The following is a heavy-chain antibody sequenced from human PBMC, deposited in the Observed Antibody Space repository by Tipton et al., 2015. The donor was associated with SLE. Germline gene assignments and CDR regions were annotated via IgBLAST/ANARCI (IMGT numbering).Heavy chain of an antibody. Sequence: TLSLTCAVYGGSFSGYYWSWIRQPPGKGLEWIGYIYYSGSTSYNPSLKSRVTISVDTSKNQFSLKLSSVTAADTAVYYCARSRVGILGYWGQGTLVTVSS. CDR3: ARSRVGILGY. CDR1: GGSFSGYY. J-gene: IGHJ4*02. V-gene: IGHV4-34*09. D-gene: IGHD2-21*01. CDR2: IYYSGST.